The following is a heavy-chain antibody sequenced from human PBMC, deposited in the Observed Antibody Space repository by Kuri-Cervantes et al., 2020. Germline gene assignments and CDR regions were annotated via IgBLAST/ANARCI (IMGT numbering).Heavy chain of an antibody. V-gene: IGHV4-30-4*08. J-gene: IGHJ4*02. CDR3: ARFLIAAAGMVDY. CDR1: GDSISGGDYY. D-gene: IGHD6-13*01. CDR2: IYYSGST. Sequence: SETLSLTCTVSGDSISGGDYYWTWIRQHPGKGLEWIGFIYYSGSTYYNPSLKSRVTISVDTSKNQFSLKLSSVTAADTAVYYCARFLIAAAGMVDYWGQGTLVTVSS.